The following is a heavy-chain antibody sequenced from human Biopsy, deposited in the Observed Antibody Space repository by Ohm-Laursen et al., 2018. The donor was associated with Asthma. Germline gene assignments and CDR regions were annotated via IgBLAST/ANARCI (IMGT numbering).Heavy chain of an antibody. CDR1: GGTFNTYV. CDR2: INSVFGTT. Sequence: GASVKASCKSLGGTFNTYVIGWARQAPGQGLGWMGGINSVFGTTTYPQKFQDRVTITAADSTSTVYMELSSLRSEDAAVYYCARKAGSCISRTCYSLDFWGQGTLVTVSS. D-gene: IGHD2-2*01. V-gene: IGHV1-69*13. J-gene: IGHJ4*02. CDR3: ARKAGSCISRTCYSLDF.